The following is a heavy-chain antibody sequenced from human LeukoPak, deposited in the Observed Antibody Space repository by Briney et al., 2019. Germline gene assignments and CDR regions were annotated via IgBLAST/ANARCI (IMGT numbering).Heavy chain of an antibody. CDR1: GYTFTGYY. CDR3: ARGSIAAAGTGDY. D-gene: IGHD6-13*01. Sequence: ASVKVSCKASGYTFTGYYMHWVRQAPGQGLEWMGWINPNSGGTNYAQKFQGRVTMTRDTSISTAYMELSRLRSDDTAVYYCARGSIAAAGTGDYWGQGTLVTVSS. J-gene: IGHJ4*02. V-gene: IGHV1-2*02. CDR2: INPNSGGT.